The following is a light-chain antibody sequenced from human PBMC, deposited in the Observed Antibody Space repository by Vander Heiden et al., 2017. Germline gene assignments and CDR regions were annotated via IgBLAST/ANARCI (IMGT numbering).Light chain of an antibody. CDR3: QQCYSTRT. J-gene: IGKJ1*01. Sequence: DIQMTQSPSSLSASVGDRVTISCRASQSINSNLNWYQQKPGKAPKLLIYAASTLESGIPSRFSGSGSGTDFTLTISGLQSEDFATYYCQQCYSTRTFGQGTKVEIK. V-gene: IGKV1-39*01. CDR1: QSINSN. CDR2: AAS.